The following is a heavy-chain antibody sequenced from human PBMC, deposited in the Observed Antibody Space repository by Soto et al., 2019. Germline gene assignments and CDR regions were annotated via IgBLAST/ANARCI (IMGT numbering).Heavy chain of an antibody. Sequence: GGSLRLSCTASGFTFSDYSMNWVRHAPGKGLEWVSYISSSSGTIHYADSVKGRFTISRDNAKSSLFLHMNSLRAEDTAVYYCAKDLIANNGVWEAFDMWGRGTQVTVSS. J-gene: IGHJ3*02. CDR2: ISSSSGTI. D-gene: IGHD2-8*01. V-gene: IGHV3-48*01. CDR1: GFTFSDYS. CDR3: AKDLIANNGVWEAFDM.